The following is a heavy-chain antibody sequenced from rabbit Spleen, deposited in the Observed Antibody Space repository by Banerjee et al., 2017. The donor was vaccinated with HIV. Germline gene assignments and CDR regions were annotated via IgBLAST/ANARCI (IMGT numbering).Heavy chain of an antibody. V-gene: IGHV1S45*01. CDR3: ARDTGSSFSTYGMDL. D-gene: IGHD8-1*01. Sequence: QEQLEESGGGLVQPEGSLTLTCTASGFSFSSSYYMCWVRQAPGKGLEWIACIYAGSSGTTYYASWAKGRFTISKTSSTTVTLQMTSLTAADTATYFCARDTGSSFSTYGMDLWGQGTLVTVS. CDR2: IYAGSSGTT. CDR1: GFSFSSSYY. J-gene: IGHJ6*01.